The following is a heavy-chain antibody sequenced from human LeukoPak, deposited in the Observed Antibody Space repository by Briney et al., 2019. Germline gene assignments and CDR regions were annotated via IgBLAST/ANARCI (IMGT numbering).Heavy chain of an antibody. J-gene: IGHJ4*02. CDR3: ARVYHDFWSGYYSAHYFDY. V-gene: IGHV4-59*01. Sequence: SETLSLTCTVSGGSISSYYWSWIRQPPGKGLEWIGYIYYSGSTNYNPSLKSRVTISVDTSKNQFSLKLSSVTATDTAVYYCARVYHDFWSGYYSAHYFDYWGQGTLVTVSS. CDR2: IYYSGST. CDR1: GGSISSYY. D-gene: IGHD3-3*01.